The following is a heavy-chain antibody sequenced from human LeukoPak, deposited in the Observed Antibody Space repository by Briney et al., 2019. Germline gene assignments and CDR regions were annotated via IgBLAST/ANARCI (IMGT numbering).Heavy chain of an antibody. CDR2: INSVGSHI. D-gene: IGHD1-26*01. CDR3: TRDPAYYLRYGYFDY. CDR1: GFISSTSA. Sequence: GGSLRLSCLASGFISSTSAMNWVRQAPGKGLEWVSSINSVGSHIYYRDSVKGRFTISRDNAKNSVYLQMNNLRAADTALYYCTRDPAYYLRYGYFDYWGQGILVTVSS. V-gene: IGHV3-21*01. J-gene: IGHJ4*03.